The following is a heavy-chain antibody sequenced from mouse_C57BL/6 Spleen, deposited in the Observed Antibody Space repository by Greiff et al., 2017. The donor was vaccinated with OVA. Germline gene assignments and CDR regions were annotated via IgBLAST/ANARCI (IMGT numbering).Heavy chain of an antibody. CDR2: IRNKANGYTT. V-gene: IGHV7-3*01. D-gene: IGHD2-1*01. J-gene: IGHJ4*01. CDR3: ARYSDDGNDYYAMDY. CDR1: GFTFTDYY. Sequence: EVMLVESGGGLVQPGGSLSLSCAASGFTFTDYYMSWVRQPPGKALEWLGFIRNKANGYTTEYSASVKGRFTISRDNSQSILYLQMNALRAEDSATYYCARYSDDGNDYYAMDYWGQGTSVTVSS.